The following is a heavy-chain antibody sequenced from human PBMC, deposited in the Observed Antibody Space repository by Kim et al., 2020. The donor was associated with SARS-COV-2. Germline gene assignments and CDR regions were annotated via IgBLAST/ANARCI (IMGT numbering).Heavy chain of an antibody. V-gene: IGHV1-8*01. CDR3: ARGRIVVVTAILRLVSHYYMDV. Sequence: ASVKVSCKASGYTFTSYDINWVRQATGQGLEWMGWMNPNSGNTGYAQKFQGRVTMTRNTSISTAYMELSSLRSEDTAVYYCARGRIVVVTAILRLVSHYYMDVWGKGTTVTVSS. J-gene: IGHJ6*03. D-gene: IGHD2-21*02. CDR1: GYTFTSYD. CDR2: MNPNSGNT.